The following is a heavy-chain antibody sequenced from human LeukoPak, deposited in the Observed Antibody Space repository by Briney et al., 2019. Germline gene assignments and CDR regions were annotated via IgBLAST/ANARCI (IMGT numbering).Heavy chain of an antibody. J-gene: IGHJ4*02. CDR3: AKDPAPYCSGGSCYFDY. V-gene: IGHV3-23*01. CDR1: GFTFGSYA. Sequence: PGGSLRLSCAASGFTFGSYAMSWVRQAPGKGLEWVSDIGGSGGSTHYADSVQGRFTISRDKSKNTLYLQMSSLRVEDTAVYYCAKDPAPYCSGGSCYFDYWGQGTLVTVSS. CDR2: IGGSGGST. D-gene: IGHD2-15*01.